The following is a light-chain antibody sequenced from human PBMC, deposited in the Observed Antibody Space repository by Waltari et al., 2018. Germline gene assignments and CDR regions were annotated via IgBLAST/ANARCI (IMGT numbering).Light chain of an antibody. CDR2: GAT. V-gene: IGLV2-23*01. CDR1: SNDIGNYDL. CDR3: FSFVAANSFV. J-gene: IGLJ1*01. Sequence: QSALTQPASVSGSPGQSITLSCTGTSNDIGNYDLVSWYQQRPGEAPKLLMYGATKRPSGVSNRFSRSKSGKTASLTISGLQTEDEADYYCFSFVAANSFVFGPGTKVTVL.